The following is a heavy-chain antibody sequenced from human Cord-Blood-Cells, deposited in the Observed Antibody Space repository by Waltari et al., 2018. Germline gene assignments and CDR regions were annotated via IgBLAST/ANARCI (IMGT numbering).Heavy chain of an antibody. CDR3: ARDPPTPSSGSYYY. Sequence: LEWVSSISSSSTIYYADSVKGRFTISRDNAKNSLYLQMNSLRAEDTAVYYCARDPPTPSSGSYYYWGQGTLVTVSS. CDR2: ISSSSTI. V-gene: IGHV3-48*04. J-gene: IGHJ4*02. D-gene: IGHD1-26*01.